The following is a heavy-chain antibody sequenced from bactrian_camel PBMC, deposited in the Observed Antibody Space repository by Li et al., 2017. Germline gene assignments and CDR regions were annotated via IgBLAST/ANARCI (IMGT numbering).Heavy chain of an antibody. Sequence: VQLVESGGDLAQPGGSLRLSCVAAGFSFSNSHMVWVRQVPGKGLEWVSHISDDGDNRYYAPSVKGRAIISRDNAKNTVYLQLTSLKMDDTAMYYCEAWGRENNYWGQGTQVTVS. J-gene: IGHJ4*01. CDR3: EAWGRENNY. CDR1: GFSFSNSH. D-gene: IGHD5*01. CDR2: ISDDGDNR. V-gene: IGHV3S40*01.